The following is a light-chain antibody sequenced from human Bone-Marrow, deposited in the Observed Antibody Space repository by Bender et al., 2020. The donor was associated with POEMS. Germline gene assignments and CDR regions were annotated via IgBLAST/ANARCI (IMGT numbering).Light chain of an antibody. V-gene: IGLV2-18*02. CDR1: SSDVGDYDR. CDR3: SSYTSSNTFV. J-gene: IGLJ3*02. CDR2: EVT. Sequence: QSALTQSPSVSGSPGQSVTISCTGTSSDVGDYDRVSWYQQPPGSAPKLIIYEVTTRPSGVPDRFSGSKSGNTASLTISGLQAEDEADYYCSSYTSSNTFVFGGGTKLTVL.